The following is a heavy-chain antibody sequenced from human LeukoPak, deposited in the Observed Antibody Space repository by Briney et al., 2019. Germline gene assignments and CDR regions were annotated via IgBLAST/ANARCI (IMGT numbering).Heavy chain of an antibody. J-gene: IGHJ4*02. CDR2: ISYDGSNK. D-gene: IGHD2-2*02. CDR1: GFTFSSYA. V-gene: IGHV3-30*14. Sequence: GRSLRLSCAASGFTFSSYAMHWVRQAPGKGLEWVAVISYDGSNKYYADPVKGRFTISRDNSKNTLYLQMGSLRAEDMAVYYCARVELLYGSFFDYWGQGTLVTVSS. CDR3: ARVELLYGSFFDY.